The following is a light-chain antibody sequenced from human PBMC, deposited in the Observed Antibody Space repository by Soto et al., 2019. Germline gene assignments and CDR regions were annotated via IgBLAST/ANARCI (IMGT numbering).Light chain of an antibody. CDR1: SSNIGAGYD. J-gene: IGLJ2*01. V-gene: IGLV1-40*01. CDR3: QSYDSDLSVI. Sequence: QSVLTQPPSVSGAPGLRVTISCTGSSSNIGAGYDVLWYRQLPGTAPKLLIYGNSKRPSGVPDRFSGSKSGTSASLAITGLQAEDEADYYCQSYDSDLSVIFGGGTKLTVL. CDR2: GNS.